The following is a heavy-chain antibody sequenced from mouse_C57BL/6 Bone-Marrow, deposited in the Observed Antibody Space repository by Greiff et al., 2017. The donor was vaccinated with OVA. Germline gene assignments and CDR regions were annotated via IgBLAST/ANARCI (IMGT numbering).Heavy chain of an antibody. CDR1: GYTFTSYD. V-gene: IGHV1-85*01. CDR3: ARDYYGSSLYYAMDY. CDR2: IYPRDGST. J-gene: IGHJ4*01. Sequence: QVQLQQSGPELVKPGASVKLSCKASGYTFTSYDINWVKQRLGQGLEWIGWIYPRDGSTKYNEKFKGKATLTVDTSSSTAYMELHSLTSEDSAVYFCARDYYGSSLYYAMDYWGQGTSVTVSS. D-gene: IGHD1-1*01.